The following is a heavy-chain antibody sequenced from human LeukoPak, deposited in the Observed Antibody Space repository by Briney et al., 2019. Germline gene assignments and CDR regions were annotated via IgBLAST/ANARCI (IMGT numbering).Heavy chain of an antibody. CDR2: IHPNSGRT. J-gene: IGHJ5*02. D-gene: IGHD6-19*01. CDR1: GYTFTAHY. Sequence: ASVKVSCKASGYTFTAHYMHWVRQAPGQGLEWMGWIHPNSGRTNYAQEFQGRVSMTRDTYISTVYMELTSLRSDDTAVYYCARVPSVAVAGTGCLDPLGQGTLVTVSS. CDR3: ARVPSVAVAGTGCLDP. V-gene: IGHV1-2*02.